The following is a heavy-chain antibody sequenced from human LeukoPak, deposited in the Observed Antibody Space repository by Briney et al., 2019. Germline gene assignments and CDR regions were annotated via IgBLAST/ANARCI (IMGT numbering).Heavy chain of an antibody. CDR2: ISYDGSNK. J-gene: IGHJ3*02. D-gene: IGHD3-22*01. CDR3: ASTTQNYYDSSGYYYHKAFDI. Sequence: PGRSLRLSCAASGFTFSSYAMHWVRQAPGKGLEWVAVISYDGSNKYYADSVKGRFTISKDNSKNTLYLQMNSLRAEDTAVYYCASTTQNYYDSSGYYYHKAFDIWGQGTMVTVSS. V-gene: IGHV3-30-3*01. CDR1: GFTFSSYA.